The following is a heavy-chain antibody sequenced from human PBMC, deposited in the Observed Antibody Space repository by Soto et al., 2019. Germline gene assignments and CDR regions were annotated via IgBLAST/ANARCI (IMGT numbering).Heavy chain of an antibody. CDR1: GFTFSSYG. V-gene: IGHV3-30*18. D-gene: IGHD3-22*01. CDR3: AKDLFLGDSSGYYYDY. CDR2: VSYDGSNK. J-gene: IGHJ4*02. Sequence: PGGSLRLSCAASGFTFSSYGVHWVRQAPGKGLEWVAVVSYDGSNKYYADSAKGRFTISRDNSKNTLYLQMNSLRAEDTAVYYCAKDLFLGDSSGYYYDYWGQGTLVTVSS.